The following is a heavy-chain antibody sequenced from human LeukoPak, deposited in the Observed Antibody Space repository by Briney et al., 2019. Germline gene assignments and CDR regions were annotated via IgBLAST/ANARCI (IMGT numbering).Heavy chain of an antibody. CDR3: ASSALHYYYYYGMDV. CDR1: GFTSSSYA. J-gene: IGHJ6*02. V-gene: IGHV3-7*01. D-gene: IGHD3-16*02. CDR2: IKQDGSEK. Sequence: GGSLRLSCAASGFTSSSYAMNWVRQAPGKGLEWVANIKQDGSEKYYVDSVKGRFTISRDNAKNSLYLQMNSLRAEDTAVYYCASSALHYYYYYGMDVWGQGTTVTVSS.